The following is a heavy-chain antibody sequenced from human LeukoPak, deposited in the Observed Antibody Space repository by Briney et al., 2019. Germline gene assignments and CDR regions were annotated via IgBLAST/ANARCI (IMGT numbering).Heavy chain of an antibody. V-gene: IGHV1-69*04. J-gene: IGHJ4*02. D-gene: IGHD3-22*01. CDR1: GGTFSSYA. CDR2: IIPILGIA. CDR3: ASQRGWDSSGYVDY. Sequence: ASVKVSCKASGGTFSSYAISWVRQAPGQGLEWMGRIIPILGIANYAQKFQGRVTITADKSTSTAYMELSSLRSEDTAVYYCASQRGWDSSGYVDYWGQGTLVTVSS.